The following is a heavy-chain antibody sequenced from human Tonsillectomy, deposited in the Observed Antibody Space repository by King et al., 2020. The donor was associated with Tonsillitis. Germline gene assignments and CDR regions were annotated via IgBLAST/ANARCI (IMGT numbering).Heavy chain of an antibody. CDR3: TSLGDDAVTTFNY. J-gene: IGHJ4*02. V-gene: IGHV3-73*02. Sequence: VQLVESGGGLVQPGGSLKLPCTASGFTFSGSAMHWVRQASGRGLEWVGRIRSKANSYATEYAASVEGRFTISSDDSNNMAYLQMNSLKTEDTAVYYCTSLGDDAVTTFNYWGQGTLVTVSS. CDR1: GFTFSGSA. CDR2: IRSKANSYAT. D-gene: IGHD4-11*01.